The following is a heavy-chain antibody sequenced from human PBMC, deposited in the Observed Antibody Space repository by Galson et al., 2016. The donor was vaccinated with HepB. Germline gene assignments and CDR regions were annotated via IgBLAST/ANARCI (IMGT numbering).Heavy chain of an antibody. CDR2: ISDNGGST. J-gene: IGHJ4*02. CDR3: ARDDETYGDPDF. Sequence: SLRLSCAASGFTFSIFAMNWVRQAPGKGLEWVSGISDNGGSTYYVDSVKGRFTISRDNFKNMLYLQMNSLRAEDTAVYYCARDDETYGDPDFWGQGTLVTVSS. D-gene: IGHD4-17*01. V-gene: IGHV3-23*01. CDR1: GFTFSIFA.